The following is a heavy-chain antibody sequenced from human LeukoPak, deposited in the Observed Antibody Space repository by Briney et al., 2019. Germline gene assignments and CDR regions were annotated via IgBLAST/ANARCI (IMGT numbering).Heavy chain of an antibody. CDR2: ISWNSGSI. Sequence: GGSLRLSCAGSGFIFNNYAMYWVRQPPGKGLEWVSGISWNSGSIDYADSVKGRFTISRDNAKNSLYLQMNSLRVEDTAFYYCAKDNRRHYTSGPNPDSLHWGQGALVTVSS. D-gene: IGHD6-19*01. CDR1: GFIFNNYA. V-gene: IGHV3-9*01. CDR3: AKDNRRHYTSGPNPDSLH. J-gene: IGHJ4*02.